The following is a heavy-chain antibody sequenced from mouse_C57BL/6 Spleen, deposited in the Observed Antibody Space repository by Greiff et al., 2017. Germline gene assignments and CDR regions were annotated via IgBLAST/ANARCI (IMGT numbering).Heavy chain of an antibody. Sequence: EVKLVESGGGLVTPGGSLKLSCAASGFTFSSYTMSWVRQTPEKRLEWVATISGGGGNTYYPDRVKGRFTISRDNAKNTLYLQMSSLRSEDTALYYCARHPTVVATDWYFDVWCTGTTVTVSS. CDR2: ISGGGGNT. D-gene: IGHD1-1*01. V-gene: IGHV5-9*01. J-gene: IGHJ1*03. CDR1: GFTFSSYT. CDR3: ARHPTVVATDWYFDV.